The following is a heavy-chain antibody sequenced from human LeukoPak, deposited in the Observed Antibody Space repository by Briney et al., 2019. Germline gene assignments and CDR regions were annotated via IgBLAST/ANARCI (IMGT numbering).Heavy chain of an antibody. D-gene: IGHD6-13*01. CDR2: TSSNGGST. J-gene: IGHJ5*02. CDR3: APGGQHPDGGWFDP. Sequence: GGSLRLSCSASGFTFSNYAMYWVRQAPGKGLEYVSATSSNGGSTYYADSVKGRFTSSRDNSKNSLYLQMSGLRSEDTAVYYCAPGGQHPDGGWFDPWGQGTLVTVSS. CDR1: GFTFSNYA. V-gene: IGHV3-64D*08.